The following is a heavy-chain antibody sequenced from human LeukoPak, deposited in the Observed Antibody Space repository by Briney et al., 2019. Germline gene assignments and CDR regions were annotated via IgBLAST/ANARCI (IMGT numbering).Heavy chain of an antibody. Sequence: SQTLSLTCTVSGCSISSGSYYWSWIRQPAGKGLEWIGRIYTSGSTNYNPSLKSRVTISVDTSKNQFSLRLSSVTAADTAVYYCARALSWGYSSFDYWGQGTLVTVSS. CDR1: GCSISSGSYY. V-gene: IGHV4-61*02. CDR3: ARALSWGYSSFDY. D-gene: IGHD3-16*01. J-gene: IGHJ4*02. CDR2: IYTSGST.